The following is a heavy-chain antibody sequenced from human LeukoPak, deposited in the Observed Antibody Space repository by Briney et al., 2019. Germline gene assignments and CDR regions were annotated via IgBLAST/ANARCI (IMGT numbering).Heavy chain of an antibody. CDR2: ITSGDGSP. CDR1: GFTFGTSA. V-gene: IGHV3-23*01. CDR3: AKDLSVGNPTDAFDI. Sequence: GGSLRLSCAASGFTFGTSAMSWVRQTPEKGLEWVSTITSGDGSPYYEDSVKGRFTISRDNSNNTLYLQMNSLRAEDTAVYYCAKDLSVGNPTDAFDIWGQGTMVTVSS. D-gene: IGHD2/OR15-2a*01. J-gene: IGHJ3*02.